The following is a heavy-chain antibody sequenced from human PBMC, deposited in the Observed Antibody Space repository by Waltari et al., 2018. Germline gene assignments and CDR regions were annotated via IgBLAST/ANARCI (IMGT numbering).Heavy chain of an antibody. V-gene: IGHV3-74*01. CDR2: IVRDGSIT. D-gene: IGHD3-10*01. CDR3: ARDYYYSIDY. J-gene: IGHJ4*02. Sequence: EVQLVESGGGLVQPGGSLRLSCAASGFSFGSYWMNGVRQAPGKGLVWVSRIVRDGSITSYADSVKCRFTISRDNAKNTLYLQMNSLRDEDTAVYYCARDYYYSIDYWGQGTVVTVSS. CDR1: GFSFGSYW.